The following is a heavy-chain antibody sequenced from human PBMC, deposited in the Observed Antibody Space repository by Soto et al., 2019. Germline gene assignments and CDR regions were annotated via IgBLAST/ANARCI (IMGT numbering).Heavy chain of an antibody. CDR1: GFSLSTSGMC. J-gene: IGHJ4*02. D-gene: IGHD3-22*01. Sequence: SGPTLVNPTQTLTLTFRFSGFSLSTSGMCVSWIRQPPGKALEWLARIDWDDDKYYSTSLKTRLTISKDTSKSQVVLTMTNMDPVDTATYYCARMIYDSSGYFDYWGQGTPVTVSS. CDR2: IDWDDDK. CDR3: ARMIYDSSGYFDY. V-gene: IGHV2-70*11.